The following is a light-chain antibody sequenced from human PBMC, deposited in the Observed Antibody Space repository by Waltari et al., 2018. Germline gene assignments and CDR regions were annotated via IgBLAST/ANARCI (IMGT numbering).Light chain of an antibody. Sequence: PGERATLSCRASQSVSSNYLAWYQQKPGQAPRLLNYDASSMATGIPERCSGSGSGTDFPLTISRLGPEDFAVYYCQQYGSSRTFGQGTKVEIK. CDR3: QQYGSSRT. J-gene: IGKJ1*01. CDR1: QSVSSNY. CDR2: DAS. V-gene: IGKV3-20*01.